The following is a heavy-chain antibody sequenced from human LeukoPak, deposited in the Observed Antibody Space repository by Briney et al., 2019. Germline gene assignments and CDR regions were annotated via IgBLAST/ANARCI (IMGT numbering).Heavy chain of an antibody. V-gene: IGHV3-48*04. CDR1: GFTFSSYS. CDR3: ARDKYMITFGGVIVPFDY. Sequence: GGSLRLSCAASGFTFSSYSMNWVRQAPGKGLEWVSYISSSSSTIYYADSVEGRFTISRDNAKNSLYLQMNSLRAEDTAVYYCARDKYMITFGGVIVPFDYWGQGTLVTVSS. J-gene: IGHJ4*02. D-gene: IGHD3-16*02. CDR2: ISSSSSTI.